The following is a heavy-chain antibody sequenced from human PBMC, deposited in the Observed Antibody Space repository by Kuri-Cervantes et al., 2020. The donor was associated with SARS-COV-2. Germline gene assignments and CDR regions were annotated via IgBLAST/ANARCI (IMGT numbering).Heavy chain of an antibody. D-gene: IGHD1-7*01. CDR3: ARVKGGRWNYAAYYQHVDV. J-gene: IGHJ6*04. Sequence: ASVKVSCKASGYTFTGYYMHWVRQAPGQGLEWMGWINPNSGGTNYAQKFQGRVTMTRDTSISTAYMELSRLRSDDTAVYYCARVKGGRWNYAAYYQHVDVWGTGTTVTVSS. V-gene: IGHV1-2*02. CDR2: INPNSGGT. CDR1: GYTFTGYY.